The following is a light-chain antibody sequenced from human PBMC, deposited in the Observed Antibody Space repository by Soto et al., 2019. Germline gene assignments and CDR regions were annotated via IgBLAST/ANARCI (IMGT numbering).Light chain of an antibody. CDR3: QQAASFPIT. J-gene: IGKJ5*01. CDR1: QGVSTW. Sequence: DIQMTQSPSSVSASVGDRVTITCRASQGVSTWLAWYQQKPGKAPNLLIYTASSLQSGVPSRFRGSGSGTDFTLTINGLQPEDFETYYCQQAASFPITLGQGTRLEIK. CDR2: TAS. V-gene: IGKV1-12*01.